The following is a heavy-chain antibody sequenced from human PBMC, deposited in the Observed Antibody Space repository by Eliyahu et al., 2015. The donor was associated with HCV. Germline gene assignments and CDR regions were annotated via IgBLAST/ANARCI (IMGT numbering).Heavy chain of an antibody. CDR1: GYSFTSYG. J-gene: IGHJ6*02. Sequence: QVQLVQSGAEVKQPGASVKVSCKASGYSFTSYGISWVRQAPGQGLEGMGWSSPYKGDTXYAQKVQGRGTMTTDTSTNTAYLEVRSLRSDDTAVYYCARGGVTTNGMDVWGQGTTVTVSS. D-gene: IGHD4-17*01. CDR2: SSPYKGDT. CDR3: ARGGVTTNGMDV. V-gene: IGHV1-18*04.